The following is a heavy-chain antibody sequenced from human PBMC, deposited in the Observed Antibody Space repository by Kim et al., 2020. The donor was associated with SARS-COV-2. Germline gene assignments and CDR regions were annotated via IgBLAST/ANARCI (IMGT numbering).Heavy chain of an antibody. J-gene: IGHJ6*03. Sequence: GGSLRLSCAASGFTVSSNYMSWVRQAPGKGLEWVSVIYSGGSTYYADSVKGRFTISRDNSKNTLYLQMNSLRAEDTAVYYCARDQYSGYPDPYYYYYVDVWGKGTTVTVSS. D-gene: IGHD5-12*01. V-gene: IGHV3-53*01. CDR3: ARDQYSGYPDPYYYYYVDV. CDR1: GFTVSSNY. CDR2: IYSGGST.